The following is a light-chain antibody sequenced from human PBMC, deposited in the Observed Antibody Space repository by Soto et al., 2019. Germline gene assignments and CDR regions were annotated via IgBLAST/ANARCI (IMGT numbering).Light chain of an antibody. CDR2: DAS. J-gene: IGKJ4*01. V-gene: IGKV1-5*01. Sequence: DIQMTQSPSSLFASVGDRFTITCRASQSISSWLAWYQQKPGKAPKLLIFDASSLQSGVPSRFSGGGSGTEFTLSISSLQPDDFATYYCQQYSSYPSLTFGGGTKVDIK. CDR1: QSISSW. CDR3: QQYSSYPSLT.